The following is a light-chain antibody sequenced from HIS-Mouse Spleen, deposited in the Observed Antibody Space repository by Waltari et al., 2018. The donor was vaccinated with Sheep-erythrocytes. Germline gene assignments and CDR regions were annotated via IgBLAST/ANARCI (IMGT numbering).Light chain of an antibody. CDR1: SSNIGAGYD. V-gene: IGLV1-40*01. CDR2: GNS. CDR3: QAWDSSTVV. J-gene: IGLJ2*01. Sequence: QSVLTQPPSVSGAPGQRVTISCTGSSSNIGAGYDVHWYQQLPGPAPNLLIYGNSNRPSGVPDRFSGSKSGTSASLAITGLQAMDEADYYCQAWDSSTVVFGGGTKLTVL.